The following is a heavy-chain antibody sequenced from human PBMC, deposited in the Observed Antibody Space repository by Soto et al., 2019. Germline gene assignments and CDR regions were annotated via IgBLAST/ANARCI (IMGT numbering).Heavy chain of an antibody. J-gene: IGHJ4*02. CDR2: IYYSGST. CDR3: ARENYEEYYFDY. Sequence: SETLSLTCTVSGGSISSGDYYWIWIRQPPGKGLEWIGYIYYSGSTYYNPSLKSRVTISVDTSKNQFSLKLSSVTTADTAVYYCARENYEEYYFDYWGQGTLVTVSS. V-gene: IGHV4-30-4*01. CDR1: GGSISSGDYY. D-gene: IGHD1-7*01.